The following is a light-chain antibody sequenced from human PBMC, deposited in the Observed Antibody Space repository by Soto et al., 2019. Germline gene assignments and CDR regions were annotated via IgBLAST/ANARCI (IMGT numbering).Light chain of an antibody. Sequence: DIVMTQSPLSLPVTPGEPASISCRSSQSLLHSNGYNYLDWYLQKPGQSPQLLIYLGSNRASGVPDRFSDSGSGTDFTLNISRVEAADVGVYYCMQALQTPRSFGQGTKVVIK. CDR3: MQALQTPRS. J-gene: IGKJ1*01. V-gene: IGKV2-28*01. CDR1: QSLLHSNGYNY. CDR2: LGS.